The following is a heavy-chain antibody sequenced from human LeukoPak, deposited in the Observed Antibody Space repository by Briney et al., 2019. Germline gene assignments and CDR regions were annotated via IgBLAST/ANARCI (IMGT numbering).Heavy chain of an antibody. Sequence: GASVKVSCKASGYTFTSYAMNWVRQAPGQGLEWMGWISAYNGNTNYAQKLQGRVTMTTDTSTSTAYMELRSLRSDDTAVYYCARDRKGGYDSSGYSLYYWGQGTLVTVSS. CDR2: ISAYNGNT. CDR1: GYTFTSYA. J-gene: IGHJ4*02. D-gene: IGHD3-22*01. CDR3: ARDRKGGYDSSGYSLYY. V-gene: IGHV1-18*01.